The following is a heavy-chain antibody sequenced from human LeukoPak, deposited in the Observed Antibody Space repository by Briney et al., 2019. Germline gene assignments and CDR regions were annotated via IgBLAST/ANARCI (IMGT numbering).Heavy chain of an antibody. CDR1: GFTISNYW. V-gene: IGHV3-7*01. CDR2: IEQDGSEK. CDR3: ARDNNDYVWGSYRHNYYMDV. Sequence: GGSLRLSCAASGFTISNYWMNWVRQAPGKGLEWVGNIEQDGSEKYYLDSVKGRFTVSRDNAKNSLYLQMNSLRAEDTAVYYCARDNNDYVWGSYRHNYYMDVWGKGTTVTVSS. J-gene: IGHJ6*03. D-gene: IGHD3-16*02.